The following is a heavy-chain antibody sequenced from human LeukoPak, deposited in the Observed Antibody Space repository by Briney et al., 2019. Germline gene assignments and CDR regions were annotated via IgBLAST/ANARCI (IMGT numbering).Heavy chain of an antibody. Sequence: GRSLRLSCAASGFTFSSYGMHWVRQAPGKGLEWGAVISYDGSNKYYADSVKGRFTISRDNSKNTLYLQMNSLRAEDTAVYYCAKDWHYYDSSGYYYGGYWGQGTLVTVSS. J-gene: IGHJ4*02. CDR1: GFTFSSYG. D-gene: IGHD3-22*01. CDR3: AKDWHYYDSSGYYYGGY. V-gene: IGHV3-30*18. CDR2: ISYDGSNK.